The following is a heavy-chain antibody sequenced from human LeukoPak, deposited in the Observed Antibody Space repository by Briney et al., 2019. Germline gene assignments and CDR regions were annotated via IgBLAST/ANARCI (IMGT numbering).Heavy chain of an antibody. J-gene: IGHJ4*02. V-gene: IGHV4-59*01. CDR1: GGSISTYY. CDR3: AGEDYSYGFGY. Sequence: SETLSLTCSISGGSISTYYWNWIRQPPGKGLEWIADFSYSEGSRYNPSLKGRASISADTSKNQISLEVNSVTAADTAMYYCAGEDYSYGFGYWGQGAMVTVFS. CDR2: FSYSEGS. D-gene: IGHD3-16*02.